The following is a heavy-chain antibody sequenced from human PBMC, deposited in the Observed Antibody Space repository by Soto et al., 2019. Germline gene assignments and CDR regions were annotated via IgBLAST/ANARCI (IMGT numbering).Heavy chain of an antibody. CDR3: ARDKKKGTTVNSSDY. J-gene: IGHJ4*02. D-gene: IGHD4-17*01. CDR1: GGSISSSNW. Sequence: PSETLSLTCAVSGGSISSSNWWSWVRQPPGKGLEWIGEIYHSGSTNYNPSLKSRVTISVDKSKNQSSLKLSSVTAADTAVYYCARDKKKGTTVNSSDYWGQGNLVTVSS. V-gene: IGHV4-4*02. CDR2: IYHSGST.